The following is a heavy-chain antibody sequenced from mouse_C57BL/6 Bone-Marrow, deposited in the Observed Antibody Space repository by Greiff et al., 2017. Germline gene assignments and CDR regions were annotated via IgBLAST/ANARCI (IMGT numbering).Heavy chain of an antibody. J-gene: IGHJ1*03. CDR1: GFTFSSYG. V-gene: IGHV5-6*01. D-gene: IGHD1-1*01. CDR2: ISSGGSYT. CDR3: ARQGITTVGV. Sequence: EVHLVESGGDLVKPGGSLKLSCAASGFTFSSYGMSWVRQTPDKRLEWVATISSGGSYTYYPDSVKGRFTISRDNAKNTLYLQMSSLKSEDTAMYYCARQGITTVGVWGTGTTVTVSS.